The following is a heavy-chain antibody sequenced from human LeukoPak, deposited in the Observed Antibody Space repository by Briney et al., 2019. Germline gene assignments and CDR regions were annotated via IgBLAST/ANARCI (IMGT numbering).Heavy chain of an antibody. Sequence: PGGSLRLSCAASGFTFSSYAMNWVRQAPGKGLEWVSGISGSGVSTYYADSVKGRFTISRDNSKNTLFLQMNSLRAEDTAIYYCAKLPSVTTGGWFDPWGQGTLVTVSS. CDR1: GFTFSSYA. V-gene: IGHV3-23*01. CDR3: AKLPSVTTGGWFDP. J-gene: IGHJ5*02. D-gene: IGHD4-17*01. CDR2: ISGSGVST.